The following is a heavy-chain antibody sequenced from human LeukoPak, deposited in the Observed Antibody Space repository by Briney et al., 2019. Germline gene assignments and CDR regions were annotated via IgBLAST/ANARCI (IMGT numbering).Heavy chain of an antibody. CDR2: IYYSGST. V-gene: IGHV4-39*01. CDR1: GGSISSGSYY. CDR3: ASRIVGAIFDY. J-gene: IGHJ4*02. D-gene: IGHD1-26*01. Sequence: PETLSLTCTVSGGSISSGSYYWGWIRQPPGKGLEWIGSIYYSGSTYYNPSLKSRVTISVDTSKNQFSLKLSSVTAADTAVYYCASRIVGAIFDYWGQGTLVTVSS.